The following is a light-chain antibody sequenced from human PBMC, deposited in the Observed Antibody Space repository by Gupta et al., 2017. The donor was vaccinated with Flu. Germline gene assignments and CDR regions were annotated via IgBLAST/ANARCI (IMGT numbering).Light chain of an antibody. CDR2: EDN. CDR3: QSYYNTHVV. CDR1: SGSIASNY. Sequence: NFMLTQPHSVSESPGETVTLSSTRSSGSIASNYVQWYHQRPGSSPINVLYEDNQRPSGVSDRFCASVDRSANSASLSISGLKTEDEADYYCQSYYNTHVVFGGGTKLTVL. J-gene: IGLJ2*01. V-gene: IGLV6-57*01.